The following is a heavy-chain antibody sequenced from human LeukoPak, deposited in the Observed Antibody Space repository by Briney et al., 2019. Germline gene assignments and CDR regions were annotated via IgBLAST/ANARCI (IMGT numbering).Heavy chain of an antibody. CDR2: INPNSGST. CDR1: GYTFTGHY. J-gene: IGHJ4*02. CDR3: ARDDYYYGSGSFVDY. V-gene: IGHV1-2*02. Sequence: ASVKVSCKASGYTFTGHYIHWVRQAPGQGLEWMGWINPNSGSTNYAQKFQGRVTMTRDTSISIAYMELTRLRSDDTAVFYCARDDYYYGSGSFVDYWGQGTLVTVSS. D-gene: IGHD3-10*01.